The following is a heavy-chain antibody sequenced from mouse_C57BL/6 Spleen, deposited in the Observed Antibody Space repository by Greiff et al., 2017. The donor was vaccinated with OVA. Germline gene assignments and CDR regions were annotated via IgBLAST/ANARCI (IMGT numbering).Heavy chain of an antibody. CDR2: ISYDGSN. Sequence: DVKLQESGPGLVKPSQSLSLTCSVTGYSITSGYYWNWIRQFPGNKLEWMGYISYDGSNNYNPSLKNRISITRDTSKNQFFLKLNSVTTEDTATYYCGREGVGRYFDYWGQGTTLTVSS. V-gene: IGHV3-6*01. CDR1: GYSITSGYY. D-gene: IGHD4-1*01. J-gene: IGHJ2*01. CDR3: GREGVGRYFDY.